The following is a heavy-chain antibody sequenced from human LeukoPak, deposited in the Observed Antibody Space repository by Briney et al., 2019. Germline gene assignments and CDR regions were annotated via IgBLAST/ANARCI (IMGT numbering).Heavy chain of an antibody. V-gene: IGHV3-30*04. D-gene: IGHD5-12*01. Sequence: GGSLRLSCAASGLTFNRYAMHWVRQAPGKGLEWVAVISYDGSNKYYAGSVKGRFTISRDDSKNTLYLQMNSLRVEDTAVYFCARGGTEIYYYHYGMDIWGQGTTVTVSS. CDR2: ISYDGSNK. J-gene: IGHJ6*02. CDR3: ARGGTEIYYYHYGMDI. CDR1: GLTFNRYA.